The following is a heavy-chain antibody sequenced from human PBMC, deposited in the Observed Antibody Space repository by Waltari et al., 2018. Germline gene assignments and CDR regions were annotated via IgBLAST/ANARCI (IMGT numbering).Heavy chain of an antibody. Sequence: QVQLQESGPGLVKPSETLSLTCTVSGGSISSYYWSWIRQPPGKGLEWIGYIYYSGSTNHNPSLKSRVTISVDTSKNQFSLKLSSVTAADTAVYYCARGRRQLVHGSPYYFDYWGQGTLVTVSS. CDR3: ARGRRQLVHGSPYYFDY. CDR2: IYYSGST. CDR1: GGSISSYY. D-gene: IGHD6-6*01. V-gene: IGHV4-59*01. J-gene: IGHJ4*02.